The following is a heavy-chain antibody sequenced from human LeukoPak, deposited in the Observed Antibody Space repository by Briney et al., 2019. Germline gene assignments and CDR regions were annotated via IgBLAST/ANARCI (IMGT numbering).Heavy chain of an antibody. J-gene: IGHJ4*02. V-gene: IGHV3-30*02. CDR1: GFTFGDHS. Sequence: GGSLRLSCTTSGFTFGDHSMSWFRQAPGKGLEWLAFIWYDEITKDYADSVKGRFTISRDNSKNTLYVQMNSLRADDTAVYYCAKDSSDYYFDYWGQGTLVTVSS. CDR3: AKDSSDYYFDY. D-gene: IGHD3-22*01. CDR2: IWYDEITK.